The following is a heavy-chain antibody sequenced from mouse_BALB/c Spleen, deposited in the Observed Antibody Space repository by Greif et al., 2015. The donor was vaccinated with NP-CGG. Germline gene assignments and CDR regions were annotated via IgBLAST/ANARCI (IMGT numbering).Heavy chain of an antibody. CDR2: ISNGGGST. Sequence: EVQLQQSGGGLVQPGGSLKLSCATSGFTFSDYYMYWVRQTPEKRLEWVAYISNGGGSTYYPDTVKGRFTISRDNAKNTLYLQMSRLKSEDTAMYYCARLTGTAYWGQGTLVTVSA. CDR3: ARLTGTAY. V-gene: IGHV5-12*02. CDR1: GFTFSDYY. D-gene: IGHD4-1*01. J-gene: IGHJ3*01.